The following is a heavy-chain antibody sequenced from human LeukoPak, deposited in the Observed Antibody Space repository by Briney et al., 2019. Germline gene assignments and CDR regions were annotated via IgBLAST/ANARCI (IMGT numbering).Heavy chain of an antibody. J-gene: IGHJ4*02. CDR1: QFTFNGSW. CDR3: TKDLNHDSSG. D-gene: IGHD3-22*01. Sequence: GGSLRLSCADSQFTFNGSWMNWVRQAPGKGLECVANIKTDGSAKYYPDSVKGRFTVSRDNAKNSLYLQMNNMRVEDTAIYYCTKDLNHDSSGWGQGTLVTVSS. CDR2: IKTDGSAK. V-gene: IGHV3-7*01.